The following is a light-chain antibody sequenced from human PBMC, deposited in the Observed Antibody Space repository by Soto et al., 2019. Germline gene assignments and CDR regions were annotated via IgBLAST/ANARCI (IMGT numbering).Light chain of an antibody. CDR3: SSYTSSSTVV. CDR1: SSDVGGYNY. CDR2: EVS. V-gene: IGLV2-14*01. Sequence: QSALTQPASVSGSPGQSITISCTGTSSDVGGYNYVSWCQQHPGKAPKLMIYEVSNRPSGVSNRFSGSKSGNTASLTISGLQAEDEADCYCSSYTSSSTVVFGGGTKLTV. J-gene: IGLJ2*01.